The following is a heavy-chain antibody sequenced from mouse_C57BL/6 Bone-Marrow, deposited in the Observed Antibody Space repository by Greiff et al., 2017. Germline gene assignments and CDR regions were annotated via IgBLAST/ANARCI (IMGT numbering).Heavy chain of an antibody. V-gene: IGHV5-4*01. J-gene: IGHJ2*01. CDR2: ISDGGSYT. CDR3: ARDPIQYYFDY. CDR1: GFTFSSYA. Sequence: EVQGVESGGGLVKPGGSLKLSCAASGFTFSSYAMSWVRQTPEKRLEWVATISDGGSYTYYPDNVKGRFTISRDNAKNNLYLQMSHLKSEDTAMYYCARDPIQYYFDYWGQGTTLTVPS.